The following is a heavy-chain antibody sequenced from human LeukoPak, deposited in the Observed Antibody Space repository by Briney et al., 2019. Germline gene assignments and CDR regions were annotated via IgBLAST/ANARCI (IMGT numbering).Heavy chain of an antibody. CDR3: ARVGYIVATFGGEY. CDR2: IYHSGST. CDR1: GYSISSGYY. Sequence: SETLSLTCTVSGYSISSGYYWGWIRQPPGKGLEWIGSIYHSGSTYYNPSLKSRVTISVDTSKNQFSLKLSSVTAADTAVYYCARVGYIVATFGGEYWGQGTLVTVSS. J-gene: IGHJ4*02. V-gene: IGHV4-38-2*02. D-gene: IGHD5-12*01.